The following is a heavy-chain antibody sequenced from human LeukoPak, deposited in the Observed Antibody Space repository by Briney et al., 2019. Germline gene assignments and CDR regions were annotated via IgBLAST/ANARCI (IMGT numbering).Heavy chain of an antibody. CDR3: ARIPAVRSGWYRPFDY. J-gene: IGHJ4*02. Sequence: SETLSLTCTVSGGSISSYYWSWIRQPPGKGLEWIGEINHSGSTNYNPSLKSRVTISVDTSKNQFSLKLSSVTAADTAVYYCARIPAVRSGWYRPFDYWGQGTLVTVSS. CDR2: INHSGST. CDR1: GGSISSYY. V-gene: IGHV4-34*01. D-gene: IGHD6-19*01.